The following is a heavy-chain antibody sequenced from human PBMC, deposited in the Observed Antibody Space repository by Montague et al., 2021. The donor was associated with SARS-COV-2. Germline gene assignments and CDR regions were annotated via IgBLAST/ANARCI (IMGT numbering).Heavy chain of an antibody. CDR2: IYYSGST. CDR1: GGSISGFY. CDR3: ARAQTIGFITTCFNYFDY. D-gene: IGHD2-2*01. V-gene: IGHV4-59*01. Sequence: SETLSLTCTVSGGSISGFYWTWIRQPPGKGLEWLGHIYYSGSTNYNPSLKSRVTISIDTSKNQFSLNLRSVTAADTAVYFCARAQTIGFITTCFNYFDYWGQGTLVTVSS. J-gene: IGHJ4*02.